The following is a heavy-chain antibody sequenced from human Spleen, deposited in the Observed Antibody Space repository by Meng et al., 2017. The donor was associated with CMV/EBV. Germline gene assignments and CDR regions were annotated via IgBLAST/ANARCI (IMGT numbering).Heavy chain of an antibody. Sequence: ASVKVSCKASGYTFTSHDIGWVRQATGQGLEWMGWMNPNSDNTDYAQKFQGRVTMTRDTSISTAYMELSSLRSEDTAVYYCARGLRITIFGVVIFDGMDVWGQGTTVTVSS. J-gene: IGHJ6*02. V-gene: IGHV1-8*01. CDR2: MNPNSDNT. CDR1: GYTFTSHD. CDR3: ARGLRITIFGVVIFDGMDV. D-gene: IGHD3-3*01.